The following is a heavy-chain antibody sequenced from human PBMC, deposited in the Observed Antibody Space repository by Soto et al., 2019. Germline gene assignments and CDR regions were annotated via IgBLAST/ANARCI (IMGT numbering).Heavy chain of an antibody. J-gene: IGHJ4*02. Sequence: QLQLQESGPGLVKPSETLSLTCTVSGGSISSSSYYWGWIRQPPGKGLEWIGSIYYSGSTYYNPSLKSRVTISVDTSKNQFSLKLSSVTAADTAVYYCARLMSLGYCSGGSCPGSVDYWGQGTLVTVSS. V-gene: IGHV4-39*01. D-gene: IGHD2-15*01. CDR2: IYYSGST. CDR1: GGSISSSSYY. CDR3: ARLMSLGYCSGGSCPGSVDY.